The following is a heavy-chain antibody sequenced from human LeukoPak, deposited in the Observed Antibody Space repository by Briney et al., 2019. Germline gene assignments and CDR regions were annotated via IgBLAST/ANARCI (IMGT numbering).Heavy chain of an antibody. CDR2: IRYDGSNK. CDR1: GFTFSSYG. J-gene: IGHJ4*02. V-gene: IGHV3-30*02. D-gene: IGHD6-13*01. CDR3: AKIHPPERWYSSSWTFDY. Sequence: GGSLRLSCAAPGFTFSSYGMHWVHQAPGKGLEWVAFIRYDGSNKYYADSVKGRFTISRDNSKNTLYLQMNSLRAEDTAVYYCAKIHPPERWYSSSWTFDYWGQGTLVTVSS.